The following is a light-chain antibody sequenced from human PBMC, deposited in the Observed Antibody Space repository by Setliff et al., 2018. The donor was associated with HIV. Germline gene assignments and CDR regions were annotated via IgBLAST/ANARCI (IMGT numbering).Light chain of an antibody. CDR3: SSYTGGSTYV. V-gene: IGLV2-14*03. CDR1: SSDVGRYNY. CDR2: DVS. J-gene: IGLJ1*01. Sequence: QSVLTQPASVSGSPGQSITISCTGTSSDVGRYNYVSWYQQHPGKAPKLMIYDVSNRPSGVSNRFSGSKSGNTASLTISGLQAEDEADYYCSSYTGGSTYVFGTGTKVTVL.